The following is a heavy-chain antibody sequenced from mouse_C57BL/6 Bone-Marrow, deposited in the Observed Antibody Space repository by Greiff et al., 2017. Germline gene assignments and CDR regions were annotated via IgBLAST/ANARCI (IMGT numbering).Heavy chain of an antibody. J-gene: IGHJ3*01. Sequence: EVQVVEPGGGLVKPGGSLKLSCAASGFTFSSYAMSWVRQTPEKRLEWVATISDGGSYTYYPDNVKGRFTISRDNAKNNLYLQMSHLKSEDTAMYYCARENWDFAYWGQGTLVTVSA. CDR2: ISDGGSYT. CDR3: ARENWDFAY. CDR1: GFTFSSYA. V-gene: IGHV5-4*01. D-gene: IGHD4-1*01.